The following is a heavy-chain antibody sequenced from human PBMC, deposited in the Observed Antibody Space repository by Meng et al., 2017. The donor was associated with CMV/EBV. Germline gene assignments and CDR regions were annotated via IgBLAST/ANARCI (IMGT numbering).Heavy chain of an antibody. Sequence: GESLKISCAASGFTFSSYAMHWVRQAPGKGLEWVAVISYDGSNKYYADSVKGRFTISRDNSKNTLYLQMNSLRAEDTAVYYCARTPMSSSWYGEFDYWGRGTLVTVSS. CDR3: ARTPMSSSWYGEFDY. CDR1: GFTFSSYA. CDR2: ISYDGSNK. D-gene: IGHD6-13*01. V-gene: IGHV3-30-3*01. J-gene: IGHJ4*02.